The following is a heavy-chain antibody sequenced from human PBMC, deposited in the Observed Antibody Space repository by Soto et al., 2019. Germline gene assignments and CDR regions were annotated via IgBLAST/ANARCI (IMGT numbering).Heavy chain of an antibody. CDR2: ISSSGSTI. Sequence: VGSLRLSCAASGFTFSSYEMNWVRQAPGKGLEWVSYISSSGSTIYYADSVKGRFTISRDNAKNSLYLQMNSLRAEDTAVYYCARSLWEFDYWGQGTLVTVSS. CDR3: ARSLWEFDY. D-gene: IGHD1-26*01. V-gene: IGHV3-48*03. J-gene: IGHJ4*02. CDR1: GFTFSSYE.